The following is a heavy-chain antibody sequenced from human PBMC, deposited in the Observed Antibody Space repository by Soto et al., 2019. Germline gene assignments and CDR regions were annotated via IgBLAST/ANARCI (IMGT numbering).Heavy chain of an antibody. CDR2: TYYNGST. J-gene: IGHJ4*02. D-gene: IGHD6-6*01. CDR1: GGSISSYY. V-gene: IGHV4-59*08. Sequence: PSETLSLTCTVSGGSISSYYWSWIRQPPGKGLEWIGYTYYNGSTNYNPSLKSRVTISVDTSKNQFSLKLSSVTAADTAVYYCARARTLAYSSSSASLGYWGQGTLVTVSS. CDR3: ARARTLAYSSSSASLGY.